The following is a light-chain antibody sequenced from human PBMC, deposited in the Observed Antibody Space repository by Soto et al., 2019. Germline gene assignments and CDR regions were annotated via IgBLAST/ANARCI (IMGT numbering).Light chain of an antibody. CDR3: SSYTTSSTLV. Sequence: QSALTQPASVSASPGQSVTISCAGTSSDVGGYNYVSWYQQRPGRAPKLMIYEVTYRPSGVSNRFSGSKSGNTASLTISGRQAEDEADYYCSSYTTSSTLVFGTGTKLTVL. J-gene: IGLJ1*01. CDR2: EVT. CDR1: SSDVGGYNY. V-gene: IGLV2-14*01.